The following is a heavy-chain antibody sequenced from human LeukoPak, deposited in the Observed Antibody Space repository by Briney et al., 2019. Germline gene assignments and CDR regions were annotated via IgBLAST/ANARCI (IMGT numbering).Heavy chain of an antibody. CDR1: GGSFSGYY. Sequence: SETLSLTCAVYGGSFSGYYWSWIRQPPGKGLEWIGEINHSGSTNYNPSLKSRVTISVDTSKNQFSLKLSSVTAADTAVYYCARTVDTAYYFDYWGQGTLVTVSS. CDR2: INHSGST. D-gene: IGHD5-18*01. J-gene: IGHJ4*02. CDR3: ARTVDTAYYFDY. V-gene: IGHV4-34*01.